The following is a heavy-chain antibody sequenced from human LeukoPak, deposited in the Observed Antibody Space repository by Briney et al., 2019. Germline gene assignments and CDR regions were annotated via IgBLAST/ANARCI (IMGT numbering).Heavy chain of an antibody. CDR2: IYYSGST. V-gene: IGHV4-30-4*08. Sequence: SETLSLTCAVSGGSFSGYYWSWIRQPPGKGLEWIGYIYYSGSTYYNPSLKSRDTISVDTSKNQFSLKLSSVTAADTAVYYCARGGGSYPIDAFDIWGQGTMVTVSA. CDR1: GGSFSGYY. CDR3: ARGGGSYPIDAFDI. J-gene: IGHJ3*02. D-gene: IGHD1-26*01.